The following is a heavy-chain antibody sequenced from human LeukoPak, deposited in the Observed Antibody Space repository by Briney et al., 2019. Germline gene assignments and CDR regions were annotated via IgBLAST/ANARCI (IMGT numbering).Heavy chain of an antibody. J-gene: IGHJ6*02. V-gene: IGHV3-53*05. D-gene: IGHD6-13*01. Sequence: GGSLRLSCAASGFTVSSNYMSWVRQAPGKGLEWVSVIYSGGSTYYADSVKGRFTISRDNSKNTLYLQMNSLRAEDTAVYYCAKDVVEQLVPYYYYGMDVWGQGTTVTVSS. CDR1: GFTVSSNY. CDR3: AKDVVEQLVPYYYYGMDV. CDR2: IYSGGST.